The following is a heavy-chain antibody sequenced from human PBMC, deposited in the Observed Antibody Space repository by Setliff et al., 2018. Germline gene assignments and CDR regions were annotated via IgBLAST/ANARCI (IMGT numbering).Heavy chain of an antibody. D-gene: IGHD2-21*02. J-gene: IGHJ5*02. Sequence: LRLSCAASGFTFSSYAMHWVRRAPGKGLEWVANINHDGIEKYYVDSVKGRFTISRDNAKNSLYLQMNSLRAEDTAVYYCVRGGEGRDDSNSGSWGQGTLVTV. CDR1: GFTFSSYA. CDR3: VRGGEGRDDSNSGS. V-gene: IGHV3-7*01. CDR2: INHDGIEK.